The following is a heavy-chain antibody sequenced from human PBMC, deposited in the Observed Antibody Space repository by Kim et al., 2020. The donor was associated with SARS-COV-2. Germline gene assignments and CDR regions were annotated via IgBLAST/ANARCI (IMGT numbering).Heavy chain of an antibody. CDR3: NSNYYDSSGYRLPCRKDNFYYMDV. V-gene: IGHV3-49*03. J-gene: IGHJ6*03. CDR1: GFTFGDYA. CDR2: IRSKAYGGTT. D-gene: IGHD3-22*01. Sequence: GGSLRLSCTASGFTFGDYAMSWFRQAPGKGLEWVGFIRSKAYGGTTEYAASVKGRFTISRDDSKSIAYLQMNSLKTEDTAVYYCNSNYYDSSGYRLPCRKDNFYYMDVRGKVTRVTVSS.